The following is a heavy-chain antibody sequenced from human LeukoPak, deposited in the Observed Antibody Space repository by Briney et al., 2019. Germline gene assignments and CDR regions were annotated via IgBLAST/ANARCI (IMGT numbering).Heavy chain of an antibody. CDR3: ARDPPTWIQQSGMADY. CDR1: GFTFSSYS. Sequence: PGGSLRLSCAASGFTFSSYSMNWVRQAPGKGLEWVSSISSSSSYIYYADSVKGRFTISRDNAKNSLYLQMNSLRAEDTAVYYRARDPPTWIQQSGMADYWGQGTLVTVSS. V-gene: IGHV3-21*01. J-gene: IGHJ4*02. CDR2: ISSSSSYI. D-gene: IGHD5-18*01.